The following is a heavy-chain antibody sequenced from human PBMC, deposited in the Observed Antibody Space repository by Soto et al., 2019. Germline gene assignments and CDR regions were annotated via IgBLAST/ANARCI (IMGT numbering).Heavy chain of an antibody. J-gene: IGHJ6*02. CDR2: IYYSGST. V-gene: IGHV4-39*01. CDR3: ARVISSSSSLGLRSYYGMDV. Sequence: PSETLSLTCTVSGGSISSRSYYWGWIRQPPGQGLEWIGSIYYSGSTYYNPSLNSRVTMSVDTSRSQFSLKLSSVTAADTAVYYCARVISSSSSLGLRSYYGMDVWGQGTTVTVAS. CDR1: GGSISSRSYY. D-gene: IGHD6-6*01.